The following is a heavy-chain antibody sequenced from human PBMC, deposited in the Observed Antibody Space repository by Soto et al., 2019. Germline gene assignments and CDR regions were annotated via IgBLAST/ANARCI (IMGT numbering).Heavy chain of an antibody. J-gene: IGHJ4*02. V-gene: IGHV1-18*01. CDR2: ISGYNGNT. Sequence: ASVKVSCKASGYTFTNHGISWVRQAPGPGLEWLGWISGYNGNTKYAQRLQGRVTMTTDTSTTTAYMELRSLKSDDTAVYYCARDLYPLAYYFDYWGQGTLVTVSS. CDR1: GYTFTNHG. CDR3: ARDLYPLAYYFDY.